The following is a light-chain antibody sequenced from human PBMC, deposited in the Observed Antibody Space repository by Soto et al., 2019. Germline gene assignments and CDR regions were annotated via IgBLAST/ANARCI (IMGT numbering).Light chain of an antibody. CDR1: SSNIGSNT. CDR2: SNN. Sequence: QSVLTQPPSASGAPGQRVTISCSGSSSNIGSNTVNWYQQIPGMAPKLLIYSNNQRPSGVPDRFSGSKSGTSASLAISGLQSEDEADYYCCSYAGSYSVVFGGGTKLTVL. V-gene: IGLV1-44*01. CDR3: CSYAGSYSVV. J-gene: IGLJ2*01.